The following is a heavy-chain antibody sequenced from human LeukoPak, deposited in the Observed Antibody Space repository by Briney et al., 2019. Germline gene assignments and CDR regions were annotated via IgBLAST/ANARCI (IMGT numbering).Heavy chain of an antibody. CDR3: ARGSGITMVRGVIINWFDP. Sequence: SETLSLTCAVYGGSFSGYYWSWIRQPPGKGLEWIGEINHSGSTNYNPSLKSRVTISVDTSKNQFSLKLSSATAADTAVYYCARGSGITMVRGVIINWFDPWGQGTLVTVSS. CDR2: INHSGST. V-gene: IGHV4-34*01. J-gene: IGHJ5*02. CDR1: GGSFSGYY. D-gene: IGHD3-10*01.